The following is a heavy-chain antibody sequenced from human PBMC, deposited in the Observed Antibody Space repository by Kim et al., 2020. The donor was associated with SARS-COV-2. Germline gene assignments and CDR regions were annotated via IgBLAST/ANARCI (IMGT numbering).Heavy chain of an antibody. D-gene: IGHD4-4*01. Sequence: GGSLRLSCAASGFTFSRSGLHWFLQAPGNGLEWVAVIWYDGSNKYYADSVKGRFTISRDNSKNTLYLQMNSLRAEDTAVYYCARSGRPRNYVVLWLGYWGQGTLVTVSS. J-gene: IGHJ4*02. V-gene: IGHV3-33*01. CDR1: GFTFSRSG. CDR2: IWYDGSNK. CDR3: ARSGRPRNYVVLWLGY.